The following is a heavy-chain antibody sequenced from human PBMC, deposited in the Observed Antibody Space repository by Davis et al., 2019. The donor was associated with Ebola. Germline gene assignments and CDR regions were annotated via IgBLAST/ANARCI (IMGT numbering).Heavy chain of an antibody. J-gene: IGHJ6*02. CDR3: ARGSEIYYYYGMDV. CDR1: GGSVSSGSYY. V-gene: IGHV4-61*01. CDR2: IHDSGST. Sequence: SETLSLTCTVSGGSVSSGSYYWSWIRQPPGKGLEWIGYIHDSGSTNYNPSLKSRLTISVDTSKNQFSLKLNSVIAADTAVYYCARGSEIYYYYGMDVWGQGTTVTVSS.